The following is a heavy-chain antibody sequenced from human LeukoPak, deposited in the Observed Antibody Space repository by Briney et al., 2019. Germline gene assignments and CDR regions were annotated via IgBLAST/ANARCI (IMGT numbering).Heavy chain of an antibody. CDR3: ARTRERPGNYYDAFDI. CDR1: GGSISSYY. V-gene: IGHV4-59*01. Sequence: PSETLSLTCTVSGGSISSYYWSWIRQPPGKGLEWIGYIYYSGSTNYNPSLKSRVTISVDTSENQFSLKLSSVTAADTAVYYCARTRERPGNYYDAFDIWGQGTMVTVSS. D-gene: IGHD1-26*01. J-gene: IGHJ3*02. CDR2: IYYSGST.